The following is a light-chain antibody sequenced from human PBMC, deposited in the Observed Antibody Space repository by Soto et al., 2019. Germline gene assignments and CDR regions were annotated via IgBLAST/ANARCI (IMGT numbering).Light chain of an antibody. CDR3: QKNYSSPSIT. J-gene: IGKJ5*01. CDR2: AAS. Sequence: DIQMTQSPSSLSASVGDRVTITCRASHYICTFLYWYHQRPGKAPKLLIYAASNLQTGVPLRFSGSGSGTEFTLTISSLQPEDFATYYCQKNYSSPSITFGQGTRLEIK. CDR1: HYICTF. V-gene: IGKV1-39*01.